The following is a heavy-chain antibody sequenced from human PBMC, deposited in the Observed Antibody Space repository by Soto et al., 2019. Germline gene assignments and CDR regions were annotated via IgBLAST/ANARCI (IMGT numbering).Heavy chain of an antibody. D-gene: IGHD4-17*01. V-gene: IGHV4-39*01. CDR2: FFSAEKT. J-gene: IGHJ4*02. CDR3: ARLPRTTVHGTGADY. CDR1: GVSISSSGDY. Sequence: QLHLQESGPGLVKPLETLSLTCTVSGVSISSSGDYWGWIRQPPGKGLEWIGTFFSAEKTYYQPSLKSRLTISVDTSKNQFSLNLSSVTAADTAVYYCARLPRTTVHGTGADYWGQGTLVTVSS.